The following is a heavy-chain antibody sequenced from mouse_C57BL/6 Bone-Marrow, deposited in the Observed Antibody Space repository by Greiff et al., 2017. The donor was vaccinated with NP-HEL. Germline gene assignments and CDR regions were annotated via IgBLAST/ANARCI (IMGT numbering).Heavy chain of an antibody. D-gene: IGHD2-1*01. CDR2: ISSGSSTI. CDR3: ARPNIYYGNSAWFAY. J-gene: IGHJ3*01. Sequence: EVKLQESGGGLVKPGGSLKLSCAASGFTFSDYGMHWVRQAPEKGLEWVAYISSGSSTIYYADTVKGRFTISRDNAKNTLFLQMTSLRSEDTAMYYCARPNIYYGNSAWFAYWGQGTLVTVSA. CDR1: GFTFSDYG. V-gene: IGHV5-17*01.